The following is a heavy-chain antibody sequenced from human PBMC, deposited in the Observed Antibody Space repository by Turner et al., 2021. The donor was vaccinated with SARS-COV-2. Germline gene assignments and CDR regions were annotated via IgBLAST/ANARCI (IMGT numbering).Heavy chain of an antibody. CDR3: ASESVLRFLEWLSSGPYYGMDV. V-gene: IGHV4-39*01. Sequence: QLQLPESGPRMVKPSEALSLTCTVSGGSSSSSSYYVGWIRQPPGKGLEGIGPIYYCGSTYYNPALKGRVTISVDTSKNQFSLKLSSVTAADTAVYYCASESVLRFLEWLSSGPYYGMDVWGQGTTVTVSS. J-gene: IGHJ6*02. CDR1: GGSSSSSSYY. CDR2: IYYCGST. D-gene: IGHD3-3*01.